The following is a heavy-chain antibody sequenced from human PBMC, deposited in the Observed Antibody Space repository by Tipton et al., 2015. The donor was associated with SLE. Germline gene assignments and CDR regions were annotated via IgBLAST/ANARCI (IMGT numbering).Heavy chain of an antibody. V-gene: IGHV4-59*01. Sequence: GLVKPSETLSLTCTVSGSSLTGSYWSWIRQPPGKGLEWIGYIYYTGSTKFEPSLKSRVTFSVDRSKNQFSLNLRSVTAADTAVYYCARRGVVTIHGYYYYYGMDVWGQGTTVTVSS. CDR2: IYYTGST. CDR1: GSSLTGSY. J-gene: IGHJ6*02. CDR3: ARRGVVTIHGYYYYYGMDV. D-gene: IGHD3-10*01.